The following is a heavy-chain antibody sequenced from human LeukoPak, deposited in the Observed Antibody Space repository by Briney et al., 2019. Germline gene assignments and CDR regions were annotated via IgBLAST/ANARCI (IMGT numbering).Heavy chain of an antibody. D-gene: IGHD3-22*01. Sequence: GGSLRLSCAASGFTFSSYWMSWVRQAPGKGLEWVANIKQDGSEKYYVDSVKGRFTISRDNSKNTLYLQMNSLRAEDTAVYYCARDYDSSGYLPLSGYFDYWGQGTLVTVSS. J-gene: IGHJ4*02. CDR2: IKQDGSEK. CDR1: GFTFSSYW. V-gene: IGHV3-7*01. CDR3: ARDYDSSGYLPLSGYFDY.